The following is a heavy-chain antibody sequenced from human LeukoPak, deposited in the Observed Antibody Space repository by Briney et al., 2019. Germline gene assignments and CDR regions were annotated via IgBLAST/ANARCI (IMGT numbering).Heavy chain of an antibody. V-gene: IGHV4-34*01. J-gene: IGHJ6*02. CDR2: INHSGST. Sequence: PSETLSLTCAVYGGSFSDYYWSWIRQPPGKGLEWIGEINHSGSTNYNPSLKSRVTISVDTSKNQFSLKLSSVTAADTAVYYCARVIAVAGTFGYYYYGMDVWGQGTTVTVSS. CDR3: ARVIAVAGTFGYYYYGMDV. CDR1: GGSFSDYY. D-gene: IGHD6-19*01.